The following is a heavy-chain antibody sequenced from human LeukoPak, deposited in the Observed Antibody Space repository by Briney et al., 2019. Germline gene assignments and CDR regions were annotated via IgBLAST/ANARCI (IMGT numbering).Heavy chain of an antibody. J-gene: IGHJ4*02. CDR2: IYYSGST. V-gene: IGHV4-59*01. CDR3: ARGRRDGYNYLDF. CDR1: GGSISSYY. Sequence: SETMSLTCTVSGGSISSYYWSWIRQPPGKGLEWIGYIYYSGSTVYNPSLKSRVATSVDTSKNQFSLKLTSVTTADTAVYYCARGRRDGYNYLDFWGQGTRVTVSS. D-gene: IGHD5-24*01.